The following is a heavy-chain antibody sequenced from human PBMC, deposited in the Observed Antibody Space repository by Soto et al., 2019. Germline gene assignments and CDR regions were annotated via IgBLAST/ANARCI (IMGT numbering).Heavy chain of an antibody. CDR2: IYHSLST. V-gene: IGHV4-4*02. J-gene: IGHJ4*02. CDR1: GGSISSSNW. Sequence: QVQLQESGPGLVKPSGTLSLTCAVSGGSISSSNWWSWVRQPPGKGLEWIGEIYHSLSTNYNPSLKSRVTRSVDKAKNPFPLKLRPVTAADTAVYYWAGVLGRSWSPFDYWGQGTLVTVSS. D-gene: IGHD3-16*01. CDR3: AGVLGRSWSPFDY.